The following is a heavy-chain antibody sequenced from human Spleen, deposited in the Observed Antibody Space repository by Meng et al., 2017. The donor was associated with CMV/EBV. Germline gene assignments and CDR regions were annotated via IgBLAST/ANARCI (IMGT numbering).Heavy chain of an antibody. D-gene: IGHD3-22*01. Sequence: TVSGDSFSSYYWRWNRQPPGKGLEWIGYVNYNRVTNYNPSLKSRLSISVDTSKNQFFLNLKSVTTADTAIYFYAREGGNDINGRFDLWGQGTPVTVSS. CDR3: AREGGNDINGRFDL. CDR1: GDSFSSYY. J-gene: IGHJ4*02. CDR2: VNYNRVT. V-gene: IGHV4-59*13.